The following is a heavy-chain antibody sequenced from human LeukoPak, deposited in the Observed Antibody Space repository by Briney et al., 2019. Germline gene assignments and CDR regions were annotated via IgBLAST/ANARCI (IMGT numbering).Heavy chain of an antibody. D-gene: IGHD2-2*03. J-gene: IGHJ1*01. CDR2: INPNSGAT. Sequence: ASVKVSCKASGYTFIAYYMFWVRQAPGQGLEWMGWINPNSGATGHAQKFQGRVTMTRDTSISTSYMEVTGLRSDDTAVYFCARDGYCRGSSCPFQHWGQGTMVTVSS. V-gene: IGHV1-2*02. CDR1: GYTFIAYY. CDR3: ARDGYCRGSSCPFQH.